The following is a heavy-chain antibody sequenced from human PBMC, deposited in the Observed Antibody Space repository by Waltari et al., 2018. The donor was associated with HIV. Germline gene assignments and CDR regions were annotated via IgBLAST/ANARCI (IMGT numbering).Heavy chain of an antibody. CDR3: AHKGYCSGGSCYSFDY. V-gene: IGHV2-5*02. J-gene: IGHJ4*02. CDR2: IYWDDDK. CDR1: GFSLSTSGVG. D-gene: IGHD2-15*01. Sequence: QITLKESGPTLVKPTQTLTLTCTFSGFSLSTSGVGVGWIRQPPGKALEWLALIYWDDDKRYSPSLKSRLTITKDTSKNQVVLTMTNMDPVDTATYYCAHKGYCSGGSCYSFDYWGQGTLVTVSS.